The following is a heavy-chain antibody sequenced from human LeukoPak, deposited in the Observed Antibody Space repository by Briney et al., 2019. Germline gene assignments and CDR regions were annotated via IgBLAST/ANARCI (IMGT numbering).Heavy chain of an antibody. Sequence: ASVKVSCKASGYTFTSYYMHWVRQAPGQGLEWMGIINPGGGSTSYAQKFQGRVTMTRDTSTSTVYMELSSLGSEDTAVYYCAREKQWLETLDYWGQGTLVTVSS. V-gene: IGHV1-46*01. CDR2: INPGGGST. CDR1: GYTFTSYY. D-gene: IGHD6-19*01. CDR3: AREKQWLETLDY. J-gene: IGHJ4*02.